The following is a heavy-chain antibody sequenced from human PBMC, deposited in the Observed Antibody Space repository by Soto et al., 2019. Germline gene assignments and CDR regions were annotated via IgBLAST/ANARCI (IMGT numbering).Heavy chain of an antibody. CDR1: GYTFTDYW. CDR3: ARHISNFRYYYYPMDV. J-gene: IGHJ6*02. D-gene: IGHD4-4*01. CDR2: IYPGDSDT. V-gene: IGHV5-51*01. Sequence: PGESLKISCKGSGYTFTDYWIGWVRQLPGKGLEWMGIIYPGDSDTRYSPSFQGHVTITVDKSTSTAYLQWNTLKASDTAMYYGARHISNFRYYYYPMDVWRQGTTVTVSS.